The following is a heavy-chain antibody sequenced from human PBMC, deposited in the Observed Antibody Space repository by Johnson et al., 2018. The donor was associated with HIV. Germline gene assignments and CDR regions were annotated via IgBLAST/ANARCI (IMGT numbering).Heavy chain of an antibody. CDR2: ISYDGSNK. Sequence: QVQLVESGGGVVQPGRSLRLSCAASGFTFSSYAMHWVRQAPGKGLEWVAVISYDGSNKYYADSVKGRFTISRDNSKNTLYLQMNSLRDEDTAVYYCGRPAAAGRDDAFDIWGQGTMVTVSS. J-gene: IGHJ3*02. CDR3: GRPAAAGRDDAFDI. D-gene: IGHD6-13*01. V-gene: IGHV3-30*04. CDR1: GFTFSSYA.